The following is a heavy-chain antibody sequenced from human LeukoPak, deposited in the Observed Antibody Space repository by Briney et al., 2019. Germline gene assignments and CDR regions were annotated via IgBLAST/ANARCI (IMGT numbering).Heavy chain of an antibody. Sequence: GESLKISCKGSGYSFTSYWIGWVRQMPGKGLEWMGIIYPGDSDTRYSPSFQGQVTISADKSISTAYLQWSSLKASDTAMYYCARPPLIVGATRGRDFEDYWGQGTLVTVSS. CDR3: ARPPLIVGATRGRDFEDY. D-gene: IGHD1-26*01. V-gene: IGHV5-51*01. J-gene: IGHJ4*02. CDR2: IYPGDSDT. CDR1: GYSFTSYW.